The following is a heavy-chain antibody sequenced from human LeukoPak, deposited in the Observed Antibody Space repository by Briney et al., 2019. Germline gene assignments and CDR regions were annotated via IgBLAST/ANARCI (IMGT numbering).Heavy chain of an antibody. CDR2: FDPEDGET. J-gene: IGHJ4*02. CDR1: GYTFNSYG. V-gene: IGHV1-24*01. D-gene: IGHD1-26*01. Sequence: ASVKVSCKASGYTFNSYGFSWVRQAPGKGLEWMGGFDPEDGETIYAQKFQGRVTMTEDTSTDTAYMELSSLRSEDTAVYYCATIPLGPSGELLWYFDYWGQGTLVTVSS. CDR3: ATIPLGPSGELLWYFDY.